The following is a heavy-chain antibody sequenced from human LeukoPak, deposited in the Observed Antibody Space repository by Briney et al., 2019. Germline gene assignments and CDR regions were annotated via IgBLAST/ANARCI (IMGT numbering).Heavy chain of an antibody. CDR2: ISSSGST. V-gene: IGHV4-61*02. D-gene: IGHD6-13*01. Sequence: SETLSLTCTVSGDSISSGDYYWSWIRQPAGKGLEWIGRISSSGSTNYNPSLKSRVTISVDTSKNQFSLKLSSVTAADTAVYYCARSSSWPYYYYYYMDVWGKGTTVTVSS. CDR3: ARSSSWPYYYYYYMDV. CDR1: GDSISSGDYY. J-gene: IGHJ6*03.